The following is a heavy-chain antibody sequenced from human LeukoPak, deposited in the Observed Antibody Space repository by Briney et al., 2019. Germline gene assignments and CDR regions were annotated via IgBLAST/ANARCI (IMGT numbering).Heavy chain of an antibody. V-gene: IGHV3-15*01. CDR3: TTDPFMLEDFDFHF. Sequence: GGSLRLSCAASGFTLSNAWMTWVRQAPGKGLEWVGHIKRKIDGGTTDYAAPVKGRFTISRDESKNILSLQMHSLKSENTAVYYCTTDPFMLEDFDFHFWGQGILVTVSS. CDR1: GFTLSNAW. CDR2: IKRKIDGGTT. D-gene: IGHD1-1*01. J-gene: IGHJ4*02.